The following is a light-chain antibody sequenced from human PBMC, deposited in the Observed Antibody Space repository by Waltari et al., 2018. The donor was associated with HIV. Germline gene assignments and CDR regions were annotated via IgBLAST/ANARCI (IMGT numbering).Light chain of an antibody. CDR1: SSNLGNNY. J-gene: IGLJ3*02. V-gene: IGLV1-51*01. CDR3: GAWDNSLSAWV. Sequence: QSVLTQPPSVSAAPGQKVTIPCSGSSSNLGNNYVSWYQQLPRTAPKLPIYDNNKRPSGMPDRFSGSKSGTSATLGITGLQTGDEADYYCGAWDNSLSAWVLGGGTQLTVL. CDR2: DNN.